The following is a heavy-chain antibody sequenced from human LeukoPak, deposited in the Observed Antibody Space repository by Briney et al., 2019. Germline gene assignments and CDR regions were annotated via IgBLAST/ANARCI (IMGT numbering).Heavy chain of an antibody. CDR3: AKSTGYSGYDFPYYFDY. CDR2: ISGSGGST. J-gene: IGHJ4*02. D-gene: IGHD5-12*01. CDR1: GFTFSSYA. V-gene: IGHV3-23*01. Sequence: AGGSLRLSCAASGFTFSSYAMSWVRQAPGKGLEWVSAISGSGGSTYYADSVKGRFTISRDNCKNTLYLQMNSLRAEDTAVYYCAKSTGYSGYDFPYYFDYWGQGTLVTVSS.